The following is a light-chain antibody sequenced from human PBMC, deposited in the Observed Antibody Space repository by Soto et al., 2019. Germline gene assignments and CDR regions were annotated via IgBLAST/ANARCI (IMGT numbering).Light chain of an antibody. J-gene: IGKJ4*01. CDR3: QQRDDWPLT. V-gene: IGKV3-11*01. CDR2: GAS. CDR1: QSVTSSN. Sequence: EIVLTQSPATLSLSPGERATLSCRASQSVTSSNLAWYQQKPGQAPRLLMHGASNRATGIPTRFSGSGSGTEFTLTISSLESEDVAVYYCQQRDDWPLTFGGGTKVDIK.